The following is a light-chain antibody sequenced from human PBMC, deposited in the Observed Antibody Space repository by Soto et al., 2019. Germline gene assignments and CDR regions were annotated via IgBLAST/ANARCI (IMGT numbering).Light chain of an antibody. V-gene: IGKV1-5*03. CDR3: QHYNTYPWT. J-gene: IGKJ1*01. CDR2: KAS. CDR1: QTISSW. Sequence: DIQMTQSPSTLSGSVGDRVTITCRASQTISSWLAWYQQKPGKAPKLLIYKASTLKSGVPSRFSGSGSGTEFTLTISSLQPGDFATYYCQHYNTYPWTFGHGTKVDI.